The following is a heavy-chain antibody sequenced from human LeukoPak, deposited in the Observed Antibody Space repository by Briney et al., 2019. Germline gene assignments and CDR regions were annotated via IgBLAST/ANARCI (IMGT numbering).Heavy chain of an antibody. CDR2: IYYRGST. Sequence: SKTLSLTCTVSGGSINTDNCYWGWIRQPPGKGLEWIGSIYYRGSTYYNPSLKRRVTISVDTSKNHFSLRLSSVTAADTAVYYCARLDCSSSNCFLIKSFFDYWGQGILVPVSS. D-gene: IGHD2-2*01. CDR3: ARLDCSSSNCFLIKSFFDY. CDR1: GGSINTDNCY. V-gene: IGHV4-39*02. J-gene: IGHJ4*02.